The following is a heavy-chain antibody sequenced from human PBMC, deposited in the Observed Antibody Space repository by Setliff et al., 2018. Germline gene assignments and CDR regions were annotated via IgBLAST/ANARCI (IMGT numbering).Heavy chain of an antibody. D-gene: IGHD6-13*01. J-gene: IGHJ5*02. CDR2: IDQSGST. Sequence: PSETRSLTCAVYGDSFSGYFWTGIRQPPGQGLEWIGDIDQSGSTNYNPSLKSRLTISVDTSKKQFSLSLSSVTAADTAVYYCAGGAFGSRWYVRPWFDPWGQGTLVTVSS. V-gene: IGHV4-34*01. CDR1: GDSFSGYF. CDR3: AGGAFGSRWYVRPWFDP.